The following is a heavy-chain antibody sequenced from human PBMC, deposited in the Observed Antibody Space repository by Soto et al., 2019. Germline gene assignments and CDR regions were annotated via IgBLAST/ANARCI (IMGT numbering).Heavy chain of an antibody. D-gene: IGHD2-21*02. V-gene: IGHV4-59*01. Sequence: NPSETLSLTCTVSGGSMNSYYWNWIRQPPGKRLEWIGYIYYDGSTNYNPSLKSRVTISVDTSKNQFSLWLSSVTAADTAVYYCARGLDHMVTPFDYWGQGILVTVSS. CDR3: ARGLDHMVTPFDY. CDR2: IYYDGST. J-gene: IGHJ4*02. CDR1: GGSMNSYY.